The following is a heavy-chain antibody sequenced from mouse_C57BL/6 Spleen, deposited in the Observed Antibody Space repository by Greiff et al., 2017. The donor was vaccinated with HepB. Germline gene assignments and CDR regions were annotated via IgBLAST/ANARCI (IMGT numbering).Heavy chain of an antibody. CDR2: ISNLAYSI. CDR3: GRRSSSSDYAMGC. D-gene: IGHD1-1*01. V-gene: IGHV5-15*01. CDR1: GFTFSDYG. Sequence: VQLKESGGGLVQPGGSLKLSCAASGFTFSDYGMAWVRQAPRKGPEWVAFISNLAYSIYYADTVTGRVTISRENAKNTLYLEMSSLRSEDTAMYYCGRRSSSSDYAMGCWGRGPSVAVYS. J-gene: IGHJ4*01.